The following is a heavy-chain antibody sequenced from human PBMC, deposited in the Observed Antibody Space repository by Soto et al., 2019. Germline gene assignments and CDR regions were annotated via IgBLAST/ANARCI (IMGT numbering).Heavy chain of an antibody. J-gene: IGHJ5*02. CDR1: GGSISSYY. Sequence: SETLSLTCTVSGGSISSYYWSWIRQPPGKGLEWIGYIYYSGSTNYNPSLKSRVTISVDTSKNQFSLKLSSVTAADTAVYYCARDGRRRLHDWFDPWGQGTLVTVSS. D-gene: IGHD6-25*01. CDR3: ARDGRRRLHDWFDP. V-gene: IGHV4-59*01. CDR2: IYYSGST.